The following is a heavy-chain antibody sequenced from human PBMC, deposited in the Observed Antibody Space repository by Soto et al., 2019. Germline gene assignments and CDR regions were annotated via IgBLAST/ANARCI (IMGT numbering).Heavy chain of an antibody. J-gene: IGHJ4*01. Sequence: GGSLRLSCAASGFTFSSYAMHWVRQAPGKGLEWVAVISYDGSNKYYADSVKGRFTISRDNSKNTLYLQMNSLRAEDAAVYYCATSTVLLPAAITPFHYWGHGPSVTVSS. D-gene: IGHD2-2*01. CDR3: ATSTVLLPAAITPFHY. CDR2: ISYDGSNK. CDR1: GFTFSSYA. V-gene: IGHV3-30-3*01.